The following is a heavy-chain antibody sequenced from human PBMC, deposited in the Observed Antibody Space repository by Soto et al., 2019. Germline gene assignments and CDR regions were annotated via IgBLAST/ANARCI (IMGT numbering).Heavy chain of an antibody. V-gene: IGHV3-7*01. J-gene: IGHJ5*02. CDR2: IKQDGSEK. Sequence: GGSLRLSCAASGFTFETSWMTWVRQAPGKGLEWVANIKQDGSEKYYVDSVKGRFTISRDNAKNSLYLQMNSLRVEDTAVYYCVRERISSWGQGTLVTVSS. CDR3: VRERISS. D-gene: IGHD2-15*01. CDR1: GFTFETSW.